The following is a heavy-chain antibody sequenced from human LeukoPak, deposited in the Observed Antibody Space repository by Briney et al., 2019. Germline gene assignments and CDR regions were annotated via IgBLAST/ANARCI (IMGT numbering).Heavy chain of an antibody. CDR3: ARGGWILRYFDFTCGTCDAFDI. J-gene: IGHJ3*02. D-gene: IGHD3-9*01. V-gene: IGHV4-59*12. Sequence: SETLSLTCTVSGGSISSYYCSWIRQPPGQGLELIGYVYYSGSTNYNPSLKSRVTISVDTSKNQFSLKLSSVTAADTAVYYCARGGWILRYFDFTCGTCDAFDIWGQGTMVTVSS. CDR2: VYYSGST. CDR1: GGSISSYY.